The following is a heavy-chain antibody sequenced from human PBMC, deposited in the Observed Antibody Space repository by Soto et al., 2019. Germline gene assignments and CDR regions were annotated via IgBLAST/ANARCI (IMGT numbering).Heavy chain of an antibody. CDR1: GFTFSSYG. CDR3: AKDRSPCSGGSCYFV. CDR2: ISYDGSNK. J-gene: IGHJ4*02. V-gene: IGHV3-30*18. D-gene: IGHD2-15*01. Sequence: LRLSCAASGFTFSSYGMHWVRQAPGKGLEWVAVISYDGSNKYYADSVKGRFTISRDNSKNTLYLQMNSLRAEDTAVYYCAKDRSPCSGGSCYFVWGQGTLVTVSS.